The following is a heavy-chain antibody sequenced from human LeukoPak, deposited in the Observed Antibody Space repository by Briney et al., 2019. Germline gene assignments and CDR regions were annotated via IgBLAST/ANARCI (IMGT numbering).Heavy chain of an antibody. J-gene: IGHJ4*02. V-gene: IGHV3-23*01. D-gene: IGHD3-10*01. CDR1: GFTFSSYA. Sequence: GGSLRLSCAASGFTFSSYAMSWVRQAPGKGLEWVSAISGSGGSTYYADSVKGRFTISRDNSKNTLYLQMNSLRAEDTAVYYCAKSRRGSGSYYNAYYFDYWGQGTLVTVSS. CDR3: AKSRRGSGSYYNAYYFDY. CDR2: ISGSGGST.